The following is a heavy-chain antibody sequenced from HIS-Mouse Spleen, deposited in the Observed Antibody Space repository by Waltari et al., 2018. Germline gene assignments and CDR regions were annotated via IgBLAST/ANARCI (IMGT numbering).Heavy chain of an antibody. V-gene: IGHV3-30*03. CDR1: AFTFSSYG. D-gene: IGHD1-26*01. Sequence: QVQLVESGGGVVQPGRSLRLSCPASAFTFSSYGMHWVRQAPGKGLEWVAVISYDGSNKYYADSVKGRFTISRDNSKNTLYLQMNSLRAEDTAVYYCVVSGSWGQGTMVTVSS. CDR3: VVSGS. CDR2: ISYDGSNK. J-gene: IGHJ3*01.